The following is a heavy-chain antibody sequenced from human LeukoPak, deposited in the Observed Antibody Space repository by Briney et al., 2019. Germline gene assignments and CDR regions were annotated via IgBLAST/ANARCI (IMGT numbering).Heavy chain of an antibody. D-gene: IGHD4-17*01. CDR2: IYYSGST. V-gene: IGHV4-31*03. CDR3: ARDPHYGDDAFDI. CDR1: GGSISSGGYY. Sequence: SETLSLTCTVSGGSISSGGYYWSWIRQHPGKGLEWIGYIYYSGSTYYSPSLKSRVTISVDTSKNQFSLKLSSVTAADTAVYYCARDPHYGDDAFDIWGQGTMVTVSS. J-gene: IGHJ3*02.